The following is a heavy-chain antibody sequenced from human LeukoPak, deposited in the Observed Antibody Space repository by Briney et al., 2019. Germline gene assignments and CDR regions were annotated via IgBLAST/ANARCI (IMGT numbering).Heavy chain of an antibody. CDR2: ISGSGGST. D-gene: IGHD2-2*01. J-gene: IGHJ4*02. V-gene: IGHV3-23*01. CDR3: AKAHCSSTSCSYFDY. CDR1: GFTFSSYA. Sequence: GGSLRLSCAASGFTFSSYAMSWVRQAAGKGLEWVSAISGSGGSTYYADSVKGRFTISRDNSKNTLYLQMNSLRAEDTAVYYCAKAHCSSTSCSYFDYWGQGTLVTVSS.